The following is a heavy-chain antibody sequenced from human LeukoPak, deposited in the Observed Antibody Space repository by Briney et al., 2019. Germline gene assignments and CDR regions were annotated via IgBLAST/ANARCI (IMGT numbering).Heavy chain of an antibody. CDR3: ARDLSGVTGYTYGRGIDY. CDR1: GFTFGDYA. V-gene: IGHV3-7*01. CDR2: IKKDGSEK. J-gene: IGHJ4*02. D-gene: IGHD5-18*01. Sequence: GGSLRLSCTASGFTFGDYAMSWFRQAPGKGLEWVANIKKDGSEKYYVDSVKGRFTISRDNAKTSLYLQMNSLRAEDTAVYYCARDLSGVTGYTYGRGIDYWGQGTLVTVSS.